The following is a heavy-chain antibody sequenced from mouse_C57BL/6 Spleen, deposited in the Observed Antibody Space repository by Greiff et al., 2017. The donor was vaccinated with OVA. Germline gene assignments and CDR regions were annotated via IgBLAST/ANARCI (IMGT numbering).Heavy chain of an antibody. J-gene: IGHJ2*01. D-gene: IGHD1-1*01. CDR3: AREGDYGTLDY. V-gene: IGHV1-61*01. Sequence: QVQLQQPGAELVRPGSSVKLSCKASGYTFTSYWMDWVKQRPGQGLEWIGNIYPSDSETHYNQKFKDKATLTVDKSSSTAYMQLSSLTSEDSAVYYCAREGDYGTLDYWGQGTTLTVSS. CDR2: IYPSDSET. CDR1: GYTFTSYW.